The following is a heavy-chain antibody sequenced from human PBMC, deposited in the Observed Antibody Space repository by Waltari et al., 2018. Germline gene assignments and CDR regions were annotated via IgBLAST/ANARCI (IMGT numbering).Heavy chain of an antibody. Sequence: EVQLVESGGGLVQPGRSLRLSCAASGVTFDDYAMHWVRPAPGKGLEWVSGISWNSGSIGYADSVKGRFTISRDNAKNSLYLQMNSLRAEDTALHYCAKAPDSSGLGLFDYWGQGTLVTVSS. V-gene: IGHV3-9*01. J-gene: IGHJ4*02. CDR1: GVTFDDYA. D-gene: IGHD3-22*01. CDR2: ISWNSGSI. CDR3: AKAPDSSGLGLFDY.